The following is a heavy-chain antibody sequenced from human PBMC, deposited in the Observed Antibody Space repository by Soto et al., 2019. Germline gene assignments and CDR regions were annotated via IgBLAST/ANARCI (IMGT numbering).Heavy chain of an antibody. D-gene: IGHD3-22*01. CDR3: AHSHDCDSAGEYFDY. CDR1: GFSLSTTGVC. Sequence: QITLKESGPTLVKPTQTLTLTCTFSGFSLSTTGVCVGWIRQPPGKALEWLALIYWDDDKRYSPSLKSRLTITTDPSKSHVVRTMATMDTVDTATYYCAHSHDCDSAGEYFDYWGQGTLVTVSS. J-gene: IGHJ4*02. V-gene: IGHV2-5*02. CDR2: IYWDDDK.